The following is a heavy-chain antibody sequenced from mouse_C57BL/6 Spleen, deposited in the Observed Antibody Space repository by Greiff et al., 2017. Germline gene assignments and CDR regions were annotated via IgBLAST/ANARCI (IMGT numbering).Heavy chain of an antibody. V-gene: IGHV5-12*01. Sequence: EVQVVESGGGLVQPGGSLKLSCAASGFTFSDYYMYWVRQTPEKRLEWVAYISNGGGSTYYPDTVKGRFTISRDNAKNALYLQMSRLKSEDTAMYYCARGDSPYAMDYWGQGTSVTVSS. CDR1: GFTFSDYY. CDR2: ISNGGGST. J-gene: IGHJ4*01. D-gene: IGHD2-12*01. CDR3: ARGDSPYAMDY.